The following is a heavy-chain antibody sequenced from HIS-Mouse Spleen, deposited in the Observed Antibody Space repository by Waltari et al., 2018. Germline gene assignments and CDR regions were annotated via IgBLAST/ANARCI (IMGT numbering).Heavy chain of an antibody. CDR2: IYYSGST. V-gene: IGHV4-39*07. J-gene: IGHJ2*01. D-gene: IGHD6-13*01. Sequence: QLQLQESGPGLVKPSETLSLTCTVSGGSISSSSYYWGWIRQPPGKGLEWIGSIYYSGSTYSNPSLKGRVTISVDTSKNQFSLKLGSVTAADTAVYYCAREIPYSSSWYDWYFDLWGRGTLVTVSS. CDR1: GGSISSSSYY. CDR3: AREIPYSSSWYDWYFDL.